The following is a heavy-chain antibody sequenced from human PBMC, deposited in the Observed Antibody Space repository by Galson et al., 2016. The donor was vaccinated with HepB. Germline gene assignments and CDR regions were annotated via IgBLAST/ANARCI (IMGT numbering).Heavy chain of an antibody. CDR2: ISSGGDYI. D-gene: IGHD6-19*01. CDR3: ARCTPPSWVTAGAYAY. CDR1: GFTFKTYS. V-gene: IGHV3-21*01. J-gene: IGHJ4*02. Sequence: SLRLSCAVSGFTFKTYSMNWIRQAPGKGLEWVSSISSGGDYIYYADSVNGRFTISRDNAKDSLFLQANSLRAEDTAVYYCARCTPPSWVTAGAYAYWGQGTLVTVSA.